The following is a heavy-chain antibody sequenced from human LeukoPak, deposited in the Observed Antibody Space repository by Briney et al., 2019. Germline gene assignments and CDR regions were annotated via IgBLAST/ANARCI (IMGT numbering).Heavy chain of an antibody. CDR2: ISGSGDST. V-gene: IGHV3-23*01. CDR3: AKCHSGWSFFYY. J-gene: IGHJ4*02. D-gene: IGHD6-19*01. CDR1: GFTFRSYD. Sequence: GSLRLSCAASGFTFRSYDMSWVRQGPGKGVEWGPAISGSGDSTNYADCVKGRFTISRDNSKNTLYLQMNSLRAEDTAVYYCAKCHSGWSFFYYWGQGTLVTVSS.